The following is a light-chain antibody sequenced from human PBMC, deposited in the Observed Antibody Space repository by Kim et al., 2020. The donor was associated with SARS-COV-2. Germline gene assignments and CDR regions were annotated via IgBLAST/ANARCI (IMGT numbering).Light chain of an antibody. V-gene: IGKV1-5*01. CDR1: QSISSW. CDR3: QQYNSDSSVT. Sequence: DIQMTQSPSTLSASVGDSVTITCRASQSISSWLAWYQQKPGNAPKVLIYDASSLKSGVPSRFSGSGSGTEFTLTISSLQPDDFATYYCQQYNSDSSVTFGGGTKVDI. CDR2: DAS. J-gene: IGKJ4*01.